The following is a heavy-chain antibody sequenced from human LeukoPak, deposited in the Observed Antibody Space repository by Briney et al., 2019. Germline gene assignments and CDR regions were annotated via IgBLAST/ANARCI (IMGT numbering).Heavy chain of an antibody. CDR2: INHSGST. J-gene: IGHJ4*02. D-gene: IGHD3-3*01. CDR3: ARGHLGYDFWSGYYKPRTFDY. CDR1: GGSFSGYY. Sequence: SETLPLTCAVYGGSFSGYYWSWIRQPPGKGLEWIGEINHSGSTNYNPSLKSRVTISVDTSKNQFSLKLSSVTAADTAVYYCARGHLGYDFWSGYYKPRTFDYWGQGTLVTVSS. V-gene: IGHV4-34*01.